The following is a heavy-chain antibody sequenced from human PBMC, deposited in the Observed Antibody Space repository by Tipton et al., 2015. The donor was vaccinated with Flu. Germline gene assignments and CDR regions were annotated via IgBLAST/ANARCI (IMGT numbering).Heavy chain of an antibody. CDR3: ARDLGSSGSFDY. Sequence: GLVKPSETLSLTCNVFGASITESDWSWIRQPPGKGLEWIGYIYYSGSTNYNPSLKSRVTISVDTSKNQFSLKLSSVTAADTAVYYCARDLGSSGSFDYWGQGTLVTVSS. CDR1: GASITESD. V-gene: IGHV4-59*01. CDR2: IYYSGST. J-gene: IGHJ4*02. D-gene: IGHD6-13*01.